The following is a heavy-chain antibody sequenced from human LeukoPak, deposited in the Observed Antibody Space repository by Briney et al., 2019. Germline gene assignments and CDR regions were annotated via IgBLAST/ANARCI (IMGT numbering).Heavy chain of an antibody. CDR1: GGSISSSNW. D-gene: IGHD5-24*01. Sequence: KPSETLSLTCAVSGGSISSSNWWSWVRQPPGKGLEWIGEIYHSGSTNYNPSLKSRVTISVDKSKNQFSLKLSSVTAADTAVYYCARGGREMATIAGFDYWGQGTLVTVSS. CDR2: IYHSGST. J-gene: IGHJ4*02. CDR3: ARGGREMATIAGFDY. V-gene: IGHV4-4*02.